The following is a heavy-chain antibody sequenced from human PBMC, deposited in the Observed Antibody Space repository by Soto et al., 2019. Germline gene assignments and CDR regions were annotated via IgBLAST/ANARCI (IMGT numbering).Heavy chain of an antibody. D-gene: IGHD3-22*01. Sequence: SVKVSCKASGGTFSSYTISWVRQAPGQGLEWMGRIIPILGIANYAQKFQGRVTITADKSTSTAYMELSSLRSEDTAVYYCARLEDSSGYYSYYFDYWGQGTLVTVSS. CDR3: ARLEDSSGYYSYYFDY. CDR1: GGTFSSYT. V-gene: IGHV1-69*02. CDR2: IIPILGIA. J-gene: IGHJ4*02.